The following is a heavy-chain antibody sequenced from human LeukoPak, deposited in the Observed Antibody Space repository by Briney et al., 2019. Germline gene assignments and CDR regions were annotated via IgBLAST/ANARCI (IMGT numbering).Heavy chain of an antibody. CDR2: IYTSGST. CDR1: GGSISSYY. D-gene: IGHD3-3*01. CDR3: ARDASVFGVVKEFDY. Sequence: RSSETLSLTCTVSGGSISSYYWSWIRQPAGKGLEWIGRIYTSGSTNYNPSLKSRVTMSVDTSKNQFSLKLSSVTAADTAVYYCARDASVFGVVKEFDYWGQGTLVTVSS. J-gene: IGHJ4*02. V-gene: IGHV4-4*07.